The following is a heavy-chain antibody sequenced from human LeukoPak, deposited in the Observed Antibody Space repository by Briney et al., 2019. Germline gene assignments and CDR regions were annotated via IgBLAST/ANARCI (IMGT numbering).Heavy chain of an antibody. D-gene: IGHD1-26*01. J-gene: IGHJ4*02. CDR1: GYTLTELS. CDR3: ATDISGSYFYDY. Sequence: ASVKVSCKVSGYTLTELSMHWVRQALGKGLEWMGGFDPEDGETIYAQKFQGRVTMTEDTSTDTAYMELSSLRSEDTAVYYCATDISGSYFYDYWGQGTLVTVSS. V-gene: IGHV1-24*01. CDR2: FDPEDGET.